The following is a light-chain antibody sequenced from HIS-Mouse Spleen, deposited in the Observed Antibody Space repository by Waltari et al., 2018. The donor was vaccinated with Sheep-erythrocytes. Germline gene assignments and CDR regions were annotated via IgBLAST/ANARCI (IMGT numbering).Light chain of an antibody. Sequence: QSALTQPRSVSGSPGQSVTIPCTGTSSDVGGYNYVSCHQQHPGKAPKLMIYDVSKRPSGVPDRFSGSKSGNTASLTISGLQAEDEADYYCCSYAGSYNHVFATGTKVTVL. J-gene: IGLJ1*01. CDR3: CSYAGSYNHV. V-gene: IGLV2-11*01. CDR1: SSDVGGYNY. CDR2: DVS.